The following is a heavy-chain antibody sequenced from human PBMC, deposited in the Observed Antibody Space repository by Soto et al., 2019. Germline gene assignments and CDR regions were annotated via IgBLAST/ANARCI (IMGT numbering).Heavy chain of an antibody. CDR3: ARKFDIAATGTAFDS. D-gene: IGHD6-13*01. Sequence: SETLSLTCSVSGGSISGHYWSLIRLPAGRRLQWVGRIYSSGTTNYNPSLKSRVRMSVDTDRNSFSLRLDSVTAADTAVYYCARKFDIAATGTAFDSWGRGVLVTV. V-gene: IGHV4-4*07. J-gene: IGHJ4*02. CDR1: GGSISGHY. CDR2: IYSSGTT.